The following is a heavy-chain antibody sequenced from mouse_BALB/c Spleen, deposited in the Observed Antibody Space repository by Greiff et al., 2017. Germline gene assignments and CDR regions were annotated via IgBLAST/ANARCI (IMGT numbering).Heavy chain of an antibody. CDR2: IDPANGNT. J-gene: IGHJ3*01. D-gene: IGHD2-14*01. V-gene: IGHV14-3*02. CDR3: ALYRYEVAY. CDR1: GFNIKDNY. Sequence: VQLQQSGAELVKPGASVKMSCTASGFNIKDNYMHWVKQRPEQGLEWIGRIDPANGNTKYDPKFQGKATITADTSSNTAYLQLSSLTSEDTAVYYCALYRYEVAYWGQGTLVTVSA.